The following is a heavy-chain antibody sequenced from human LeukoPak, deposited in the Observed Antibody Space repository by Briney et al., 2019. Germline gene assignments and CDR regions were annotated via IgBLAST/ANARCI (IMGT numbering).Heavy chain of an antibody. CDR2: INHSGST. V-gene: IGHV4-34*01. CDR3: ARTPYYYGSGSYYNALQTTTDY. D-gene: IGHD3-10*01. J-gene: IGHJ4*02. CDR1: GFTFSSYA. Sequence: RPGGSLRLSCAASGFTFSSYALSWIRQPPGKGLEWIGEINHSGSTNYNPSLKSRVTISVDTSKNQFSLKLSSVTAADTAVYYCARTPYYYGSGSYYNALQTTTDYWGQGTLVTVSS.